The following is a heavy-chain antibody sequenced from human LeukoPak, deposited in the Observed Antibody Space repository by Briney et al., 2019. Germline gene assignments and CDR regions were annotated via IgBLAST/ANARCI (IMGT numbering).Heavy chain of an antibody. D-gene: IGHD1-26*01. CDR2: INPSGGST. CDR3: AREDSGSYADY. CDR1: GYTFTSYY. Sequence: GASVKVSCKASGYTFTSYYMHWVRQAPGQGLEWMGIINPSGGSTSYAQKFQGRVAMTRDMSTSTVYMELSSLRSEDTAVYYCAREDSGSYADYWGQGTLVTVSS. V-gene: IGHV1-46*01. J-gene: IGHJ4*02.